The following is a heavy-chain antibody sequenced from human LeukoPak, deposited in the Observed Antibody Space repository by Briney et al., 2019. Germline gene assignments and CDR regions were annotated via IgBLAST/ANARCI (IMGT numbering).Heavy chain of an antibody. D-gene: IGHD3-9*01. CDR2: ISAYNGNT. Sequence: GASVKVSCKASGYTFSSNYMHWVRQAPGQGLEWMGWISAYNGNTNYAQKLQGRVTMTTDTSTSTAYMELRSLRSDDTAVYYCARDSYYDILTGYPDAFDIWGQGTMVTVSS. J-gene: IGHJ3*02. V-gene: IGHV1-18*04. CDR3: ARDSYYDILTGYPDAFDI. CDR1: GYTFSSNY.